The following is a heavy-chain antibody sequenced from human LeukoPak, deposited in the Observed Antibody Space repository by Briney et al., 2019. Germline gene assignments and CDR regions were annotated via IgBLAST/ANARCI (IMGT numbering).Heavy chain of an antibody. CDR1: GFNFDDYA. CDR2: ISWNRGSI. CDR3: ASGPQYSGSFGY. D-gene: IGHD1-26*01. J-gene: IGHJ4*02. Sequence: GGSLRLSCAASGFNFDDYAMHWVRQVPGKGLEWVAGISWNRGSIVYADSVKGRFNISRDDAKSSLFLQMNSLRAEDTAVYYCASGPQYSGSFGYWGQGTLVTVSS. V-gene: IGHV3-9*01.